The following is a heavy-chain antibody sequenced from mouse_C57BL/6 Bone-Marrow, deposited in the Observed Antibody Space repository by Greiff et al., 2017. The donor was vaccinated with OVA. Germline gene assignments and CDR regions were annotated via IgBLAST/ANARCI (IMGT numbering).Heavy chain of an antibody. CDR1: GYSITSGYD. Sequence: EVKLVESGPGMVKPSQSLSLTCTVTGYSITSGYDWHWIRHFPGNKLEWMGYISYSGSTNYNPSLKSRISITHDTSKNHFFLKLNSVTTEDTATYYCARDGYYGSSSWFAYWGQGTLVTVSA. CDR2: ISYSGST. CDR3: ARDGYYGSSSWFAY. V-gene: IGHV3-1*01. J-gene: IGHJ3*01. D-gene: IGHD1-1*01.